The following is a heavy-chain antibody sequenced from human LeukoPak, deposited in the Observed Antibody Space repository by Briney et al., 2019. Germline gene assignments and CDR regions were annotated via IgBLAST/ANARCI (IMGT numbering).Heavy chain of an antibody. CDR1: GGSISSSSSY. Sequence: SETLSLTCTVSGGSISSSSSYWGWIRQPPGTGLEWIGSMYYSGSTDYNPSLKSRVTISVDTSKSEFSLKLTSVTAADTAVYYCARRVASSSWSLRYYYGMDVWGQGTTVTVSS. V-gene: IGHV4-39*01. CDR3: ARRVASSSWSLRYYYGMDV. D-gene: IGHD6-13*01. CDR2: MYYSGST. J-gene: IGHJ6*02.